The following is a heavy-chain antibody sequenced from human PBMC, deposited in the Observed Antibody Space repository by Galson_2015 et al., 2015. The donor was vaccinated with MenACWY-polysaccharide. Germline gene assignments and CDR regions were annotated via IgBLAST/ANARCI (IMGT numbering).Heavy chain of an antibody. J-gene: IGHJ6*03. V-gene: IGHV3-30*03. CDR1: GFTFSSYG. D-gene: IGHD4-11*01. CDR2: ISYDGSNK. CDR3: SPYSNYGRSAPYYYMDV. Sequence: SLRLSCAASGFTFSSYGMHWVRQAPGKGLEWVAVISYDGSNKYYVDSVKGRFTISRDNSKNTAYLQMNSLRGEDTAVYYCSPYSNYGRSAPYYYMDVWGKGTTVTVSS.